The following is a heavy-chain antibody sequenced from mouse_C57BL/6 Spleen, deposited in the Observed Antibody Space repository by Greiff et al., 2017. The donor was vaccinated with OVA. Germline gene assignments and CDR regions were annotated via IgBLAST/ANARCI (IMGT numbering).Heavy chain of an antibody. Sequence: EVNVVESGGGLVKPGGSLKLSCAASGFTFSSYAMSWVRQTPEKRLEWVATISDGGSYTYYPDNVKGRFTISRDNAKNNLYLQMSHLKSEDTAMYYCARENYGSSYAMDYWGKGTSVTVSS. CDR1: GFTFSSYA. D-gene: IGHD1-1*01. CDR2: ISDGGSYT. V-gene: IGHV5-4*01. J-gene: IGHJ4*01. CDR3: ARENYGSSYAMDY.